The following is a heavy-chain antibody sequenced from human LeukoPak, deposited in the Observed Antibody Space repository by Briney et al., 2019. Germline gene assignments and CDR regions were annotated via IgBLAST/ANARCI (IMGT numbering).Heavy chain of an antibody. D-gene: IGHD6-19*01. J-gene: IGHJ4*02. CDR3: ARVHRLDSSGWH. CDR1: GYTFTSYH. Sequence: ASVKVSCKASGYTFTSYHMHWVRQAPGQGLEWMGIINPSGGSTGYAQKFQGRVTMTRDTSTSTVYMELSSLRSEDTAVYYCARVHRLDSSGWHWGQGTLVTVSS. V-gene: IGHV1-46*01. CDR2: INPSGGST.